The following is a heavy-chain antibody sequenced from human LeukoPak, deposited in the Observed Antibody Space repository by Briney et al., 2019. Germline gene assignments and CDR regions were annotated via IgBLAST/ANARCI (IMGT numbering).Heavy chain of an antibody. J-gene: IGHJ5*02. Sequence: PSETLSLTCAVYGGSFSGYYWSWIRQPPGKGLEWIGEINHSGSTKYNPSLKSRATISLDTSKNQFSLELTSVTAADTAVYYCARDRLAMVRGVIPKEAWGWFDPWGQGTLVTVSS. CDR1: GGSFSGYY. V-gene: IGHV4-34*01. CDR2: INHSGST. D-gene: IGHD3-10*01. CDR3: ARDRLAMVRGVIPKEAWGWFDP.